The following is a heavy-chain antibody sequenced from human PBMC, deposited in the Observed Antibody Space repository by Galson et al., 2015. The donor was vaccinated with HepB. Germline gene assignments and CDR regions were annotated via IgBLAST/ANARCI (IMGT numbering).Heavy chain of an antibody. CDR1: GFSFSIYG. D-gene: IGHD2/OR15-2a*01. Sequence: SLRLSCAASGFSFSIYGMHWVRQAPGKGLEWVAVISFDESNKFYEDSVKGRFTISRYNSKNTLSLQMTSLRAEDSATYYCARGDRISCRAVEYYVDSSRQGPLLSVSS. CDR2: ISFDESNK. V-gene: IGHV3-30*03. CDR3: ARGDRISCRAVEYYVDS. J-gene: IGHJ4*02.